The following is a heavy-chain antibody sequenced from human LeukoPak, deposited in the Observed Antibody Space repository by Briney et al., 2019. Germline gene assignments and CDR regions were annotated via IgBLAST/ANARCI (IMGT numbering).Heavy chain of an antibody. CDR3: AKSGLNRFYY. CDR2: ISGSGSGGGT. D-gene: IGHD2-15*01. J-gene: IGHJ4*02. V-gene: IGHV3-23*01. Sequence: PGGSLRLSCAASGFTFSKYAMSWVRQAPGKGLEWVSNISGSGSGGGTYYADSVKGRFTISRDNSKNTLYLQMNSLRAEDTAVYYCAKSGLNRFYYWGQGTLVTVSS. CDR1: GFTFSKYA.